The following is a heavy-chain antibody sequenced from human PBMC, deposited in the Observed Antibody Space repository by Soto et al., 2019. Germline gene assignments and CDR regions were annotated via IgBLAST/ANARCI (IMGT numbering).Heavy chain of an antibody. V-gene: IGHV3-53*01. CDR3: ATWHEREHAYDV. D-gene: IGHD1-1*01. CDR1: GLTVSGKKY. CDR2: LYDVDGS. J-gene: IGHJ3*01. Sequence: DVQLVESGGGLIQPGESLRLSCAAFGLTVSGKKYVAWVRQAPGKGLEWVSALYDVDGSFYADSVKGRFTTSSDSSKTTVYLQMNGPRPDDTAVYYCATWHEREHAYDVWGQGTTVTVSS.